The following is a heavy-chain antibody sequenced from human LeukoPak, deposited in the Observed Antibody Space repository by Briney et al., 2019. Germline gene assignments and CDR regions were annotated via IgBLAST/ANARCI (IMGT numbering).Heavy chain of an antibody. CDR1: VWTFSRYG. J-gene: IGHJ4*02. CDR3: CVYPWQGYCYCAAWYRGHYFDN. D-gene: IGHD2-15*01. CDR2: ISYDGTKN. V-gene: IGHV3-30*03. Sequence: PGGSLRLSCAASVWTFSRYGMHWVRQAPGKGLEWVAVISYDGTKNYYTDSVKGRFTISRDNSKNTLYLQMNSLKAEDTAVYFCCVYPWQGYCYCAAWYRGHYFDNWGQGTLVTVSS.